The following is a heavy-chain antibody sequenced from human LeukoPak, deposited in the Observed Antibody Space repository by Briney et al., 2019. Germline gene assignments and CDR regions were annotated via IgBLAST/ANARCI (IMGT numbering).Heavy chain of an antibody. Sequence: SETLSLTCAVYGGSFSGYYWSWIRQPPGKGLEWIGEINHSGSTNYNPSLKSRVTISVDTSKNQFSLKLSSVTAADTAVYCCARRNYYDSSGYYPYFDYWGQGTLVTVSS. CDR2: INHSGST. CDR1: GGSFSGYY. J-gene: IGHJ4*02. D-gene: IGHD3-22*01. CDR3: ARRNYYDSSGYYPYFDY. V-gene: IGHV4-34*01.